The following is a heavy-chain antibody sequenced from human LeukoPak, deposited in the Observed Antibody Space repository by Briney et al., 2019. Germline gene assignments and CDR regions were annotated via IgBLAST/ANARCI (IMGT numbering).Heavy chain of an antibody. V-gene: IGHV5-51*07. CDR3: ARALAVAGRGGYYFDY. D-gene: IGHD6-19*01. J-gene: IGHJ4*02. Sequence: GESLKISCKGSGYSFTSYWIGWVHQMPGKGLEWMGIIYPGDSDTRYSPSFQGQVTISADKSISTAYLQWSSLKASDTAMYYCARALAVAGRGGYYFDYWGQGTLVTVSS. CDR2: IYPGDSDT. CDR1: GYSFTSYW.